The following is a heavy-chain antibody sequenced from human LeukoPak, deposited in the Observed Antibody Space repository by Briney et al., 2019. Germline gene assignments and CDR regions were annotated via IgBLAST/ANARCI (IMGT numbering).Heavy chain of an antibody. Sequence: SETLSLTCTISGGSISSGSYYWSWIRQPAGKGLEWIGRIYTSGSTYYNPSLKSRVTISVDTSKNQFSLKLSSVTAADTAVYYCARPVANWFDPWGQGTLVTVSS. V-gene: IGHV4-61*02. CDR1: GGSISSGSYY. CDR3: ARPVANWFDP. CDR2: IYTSGST. J-gene: IGHJ5*02.